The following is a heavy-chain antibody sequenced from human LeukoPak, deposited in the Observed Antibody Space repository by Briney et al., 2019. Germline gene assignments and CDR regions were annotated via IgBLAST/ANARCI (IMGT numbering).Heavy chain of an antibody. D-gene: IGHD3-10*01. J-gene: IGHJ5*02. V-gene: IGHV1-2*02. CDR1: GYTFTAYY. Sequence: ASVKVSCKASGYTFTAYYMHWVRQAPRQGLEWMGLINPKSGSTKYAQKFQGRVTMTRDTSISTVSMELSSLRSDDTAMYYCTRKSGIYYGDDLNWFDPWGQGTLVTVSS. CDR2: INPKSGST. CDR3: TRKSGIYYGDDLNWFDP.